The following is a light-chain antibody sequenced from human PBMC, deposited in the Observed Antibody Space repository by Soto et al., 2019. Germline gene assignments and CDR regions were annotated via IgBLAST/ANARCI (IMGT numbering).Light chain of an antibody. J-gene: IGLJ2*01. CDR3: SSYTTSGTLI. CDR1: SGDVGSYNY. Sequence: QSVLTQPASVSGSPGQSITISCTGTSGDVGSYNYVSWYQQHPGKAPKLVIYDVTNRPSGVSNRFSGSKSGNTASLTISGLQTEDEADYYCSSYTTSGTLIFGGGTKLTVL. V-gene: IGLV2-14*01. CDR2: DVT.